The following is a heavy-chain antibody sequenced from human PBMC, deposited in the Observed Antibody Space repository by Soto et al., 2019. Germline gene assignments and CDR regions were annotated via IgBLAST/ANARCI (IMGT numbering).Heavy chain of an antibody. CDR3: ARLGFPGAIYFDS. CDR2: IYPGDSET. V-gene: IGHV5-51*01. J-gene: IGHJ4*02. Sequence: PGESLKISGKGSGYNFTTFWIGWVRQMPGKGLEWMGIIYPGDSETKYSPDFEGQVTISADRSTNTAYLQWRSLRASDIAMYYCARLGFPGAIYFDSWGLGTLVTVSS. CDR1: GYNFTTFW.